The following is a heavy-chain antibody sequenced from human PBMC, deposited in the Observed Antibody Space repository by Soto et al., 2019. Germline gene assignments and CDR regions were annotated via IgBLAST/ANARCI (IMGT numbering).Heavy chain of an antibody. CDR1: GFTFSSYS. CDR2: ISSSSSYI. V-gene: IGHV3-21*01. D-gene: IGHD2-15*01. Sequence: GGSLRLSCAASGFTFSSYSMNWVRQAPGKGLEWVSSISSSSSYIYYADSVKGRFTISRDNAKNSLYLQMNSLRAEDTAVYYWARSRAATGQALDPWGQGTLVTVSS. J-gene: IGHJ5*02. CDR3: ARSRAATGQALDP.